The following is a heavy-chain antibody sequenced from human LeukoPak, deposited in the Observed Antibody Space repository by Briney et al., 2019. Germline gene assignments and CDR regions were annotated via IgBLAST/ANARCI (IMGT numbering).Heavy chain of an antibody. D-gene: IGHD6-13*01. CDR2: ISSSSSYV. V-gene: IGHV3-21*01. CDR3: ARDPAAAETNYCMDV. Sequence: PGGSLRLSCAASGFTFSSYSMNWVRQAPGKGLEWVSSISSSSSYVYYADSVKGRFTISRDNAKNSLYLQMNSLRAEDTAVYYCARDPAAAETNYCMDVWGKGTTVTVSS. J-gene: IGHJ6*03. CDR1: GFTFSSYS.